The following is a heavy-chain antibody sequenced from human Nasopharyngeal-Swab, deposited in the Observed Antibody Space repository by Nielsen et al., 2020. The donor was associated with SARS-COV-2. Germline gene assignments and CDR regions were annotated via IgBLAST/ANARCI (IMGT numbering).Heavy chain of an antibody. CDR3: ARDSIAFGGPEGDY. CDR2: ISVHNGYT. CDR1: GYTFTSYG. V-gene: IGHV1-18*01. J-gene: IGHJ4*02. Sequence: ASVKVSCKTSGYTFTSYGISWVRQAPGQGLEWLGSISVHNGYTNYPQKLQGRVTMTTDTSTTKASMELRSLRSADTAVYYCARDSIAFGGPEGDYWGQGTLVTVSS. D-gene: IGHD3-16*01.